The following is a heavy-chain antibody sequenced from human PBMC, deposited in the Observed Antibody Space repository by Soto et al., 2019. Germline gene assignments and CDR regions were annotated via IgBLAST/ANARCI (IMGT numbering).Heavy chain of an antibody. V-gene: IGHV3-48*03. Sequence: GGSLRLSCAASGFTFSSYEMNWVRQAPGKGLEWVSYITSSGSTTYYADSVKGRFTISRDNAASSLYLQMNSLRAEGTAVYYCARGNSPVNVHWGQGTPVTVSS. CDR1: GFTFSSYE. J-gene: IGHJ4*02. D-gene: IGHD3-16*02. CDR2: ITSSGSTT. CDR3: ARGNSPVNVH.